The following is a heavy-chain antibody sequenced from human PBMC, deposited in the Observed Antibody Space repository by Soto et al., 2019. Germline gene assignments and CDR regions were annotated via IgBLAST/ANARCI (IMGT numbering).Heavy chain of an antibody. V-gene: IGHV4-31*03. CDR2: IYYSGST. Sequence: SETLSLTCTVSGGSISSGGYYWSWIRQHPGKGLEWIGYIYYSGSTYYNPSLKSRVTISVDTSKNQFSLKLSSVTAADTAVYYCARGGSHSGSYFSDAFDIWGQGTMVTVSS. CDR1: GGSISSGGYY. J-gene: IGHJ3*02. CDR3: ARGGSHSGSYFSDAFDI. D-gene: IGHD1-26*01.